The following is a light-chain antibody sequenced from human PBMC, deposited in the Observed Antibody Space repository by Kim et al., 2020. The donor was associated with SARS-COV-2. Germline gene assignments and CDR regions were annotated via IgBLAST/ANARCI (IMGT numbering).Light chain of an antibody. V-gene: IGKV1-6*01. CDR1: QGSRND. Sequence: ASVGDRVTITCRTSQGSRNDLGWYQQKPGKAPKLLIYAASSLQSGVPSRFSGSGSGTDFTLTISSLQPEDFATYYCLQDYNYPRTFGQGTKVDIK. CDR3: LQDYNYPRT. J-gene: IGKJ1*01. CDR2: AAS.